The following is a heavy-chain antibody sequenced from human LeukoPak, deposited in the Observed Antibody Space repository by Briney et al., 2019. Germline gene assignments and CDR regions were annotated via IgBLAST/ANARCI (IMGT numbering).Heavy chain of an antibody. Sequence: PGGSLRLSCAASGFTFSSYAMSWVRQAPGKGLEWVSAISGSGGSTYYADSVRGRFTISRDNSKNTLYLQMNSLRAEDTAVYYCARRRHGYSYGFGDAFDIWGQGTMVTVSS. D-gene: IGHD5-18*01. J-gene: IGHJ3*02. CDR3: ARRRHGYSYGFGDAFDI. CDR1: GFTFSSYA. CDR2: ISGSGGST. V-gene: IGHV3-23*01.